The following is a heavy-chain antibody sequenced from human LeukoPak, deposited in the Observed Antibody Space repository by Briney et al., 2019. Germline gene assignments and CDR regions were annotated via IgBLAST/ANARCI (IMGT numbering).Heavy chain of an antibody. CDR1: GASISSYY. CDR3: ARDMSGYSGYDWFDP. J-gene: IGHJ5*02. D-gene: IGHD5-12*01. Sequence: SETLSLTCTVSGASISSYYWSWIRQPAGKGLEWIGRIYTSGSTNYNPSLKSRVTMSVDTSKNQFSLKRSSVTAADTAVYYCARDMSGYSGYDWFDPWGQGTLVTVSS. V-gene: IGHV4-4*07. CDR2: IYTSGST.